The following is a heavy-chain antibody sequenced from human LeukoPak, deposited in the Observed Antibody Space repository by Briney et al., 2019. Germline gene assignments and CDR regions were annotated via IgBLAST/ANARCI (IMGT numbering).Heavy chain of an antibody. Sequence: GESLKIPCKGFGYSFPKYWIGWVRQMPGKGLEWIGIVYPATSDTTYSPSLQGQVTISADKSSSTAYLQWSSLKASDTAIYYCARPKTRGGYNYEFVFWGQGALVTVSS. CDR1: GYSFPKYW. J-gene: IGHJ4*02. D-gene: IGHD5-18*01. V-gene: IGHV5-51*01. CDR3: ARPKTRGGYNYEFVF. CDR2: VYPATSDT.